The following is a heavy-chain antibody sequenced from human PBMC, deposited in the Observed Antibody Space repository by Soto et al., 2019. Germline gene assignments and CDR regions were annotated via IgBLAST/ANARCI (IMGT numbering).Heavy chain of an antibody. J-gene: IGHJ6*02. CDR3: AAGDGYNPYYYYGMDV. D-gene: IGHD5-12*01. V-gene: IGHV1-58*01. Sequence: ASVKVSCKASGFTFTSSAVQWVRQARGQRLEWIGWIVVGSGNTNYAQKFQERVTITRDMSKSTAYMELSSLGAEDTTVYYCAAGDGYNPYYYYGMDVWGQGTTVTVSS. CDR1: GFTFTSSA. CDR2: IVVGSGNT.